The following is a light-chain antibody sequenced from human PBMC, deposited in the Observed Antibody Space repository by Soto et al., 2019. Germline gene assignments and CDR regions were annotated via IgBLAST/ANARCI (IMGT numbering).Light chain of an antibody. CDR3: QQYGSSPRT. J-gene: IGKJ1*01. CDR2: GAS. Sequence: EIVLTQSPGTLSMSPGERATLSCRASQSISSNYLAWYQQKPGQAPRLLIYGASSRATGIPDRFNGSGSGTDFTLTISRLEAEDFAVYYCQQYGSSPRTFGQGTKVEFK. CDR1: QSISSNY. V-gene: IGKV3-20*01.